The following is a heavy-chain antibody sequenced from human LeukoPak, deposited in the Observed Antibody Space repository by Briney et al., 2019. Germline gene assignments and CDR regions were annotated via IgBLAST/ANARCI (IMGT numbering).Heavy chain of an antibody. D-gene: IGHD6-19*01. CDR3: ARHAGSGWNIDY. J-gene: IGHJ4*02. CDR2: INHSGST. V-gene: IGHV4-34*01. CDR1: GGTFSGYY. Sequence: PSETLPLTCAVYGGTFSGYYWSWIRQPPGKGLEWIGEINHSGSTNYNPSLKSRVTISVDTSKNQFSLKLSSVTAADTAVYYCARHAGSGWNIDYWGQGTLVTVSS.